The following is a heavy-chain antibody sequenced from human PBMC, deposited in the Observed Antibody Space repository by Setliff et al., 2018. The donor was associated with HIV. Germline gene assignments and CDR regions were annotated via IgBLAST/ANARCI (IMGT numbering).Heavy chain of an antibody. J-gene: IGHJ4*02. CDR2: INHSGST. V-gene: IGHV4-34*01. Sequence: PSETLSLTCAVYGGSFSGYYWSWIRQPPGKGLEWIGEINHSGSTNYNPSLKSRVTISVDTSKNQFSLKLSSVTAADTAMYYCASFFVTTVTNQDYWGQGTPVTV. CDR1: GGSFSGYY. CDR3: ASFFVTTVTNQDY. D-gene: IGHD4-17*01.